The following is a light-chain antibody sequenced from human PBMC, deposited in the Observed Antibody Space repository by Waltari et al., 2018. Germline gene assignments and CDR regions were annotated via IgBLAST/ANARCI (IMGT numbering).Light chain of an antibody. Sequence: EMVLTQSPATLSLSPGESATLSCRASQSLSRDLAWYQHKPGQAPRLLITDTSNRGPGIPARFSGSGSGADFTLTISSLEPEDFAVYYCQQRSTWPLTFGGGTKVEIK. J-gene: IGKJ4*01. CDR3: QQRSTWPLT. V-gene: IGKV3-11*01. CDR1: QSLSRD. CDR2: DTS.